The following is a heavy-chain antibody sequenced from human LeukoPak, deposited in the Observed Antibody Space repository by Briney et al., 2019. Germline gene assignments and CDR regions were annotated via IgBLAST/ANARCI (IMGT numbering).Heavy chain of an antibody. Sequence: ASVKVPCKASGGTFSSYAISWVRQAPGQGLEWMGRIIPILGIANYAQKFQGRVTITADKSTSTAYMELSSLRSEDTAVYYCARGADSFFDYWGQGTLVTVSS. CDR2: IIPILGIA. D-gene: IGHD3-16*01. CDR1: GGTFSSYA. V-gene: IGHV1-69*04. CDR3: ARGADSFFDY. J-gene: IGHJ4*02.